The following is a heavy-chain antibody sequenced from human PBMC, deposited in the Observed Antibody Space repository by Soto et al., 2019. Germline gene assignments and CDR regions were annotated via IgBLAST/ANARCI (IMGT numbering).Heavy chain of an antibody. D-gene: IGHD6-13*01. V-gene: IGHV1-18*04. CDR1: GYTFTNYG. Sequence: QVQLVQSGAEVKKPGASVKVSCKASGYTFTNYGISWVRQAPGQGLEWMGWTSDYNGNTNYAQKFQGRVTLTTDTSTSTAYMGLRSLRSDDTAVYYCARSGGIYSISWPLDYWGQGTLVAVSS. CDR2: TSDYNGNT. CDR3: ARSGGIYSISWPLDY. J-gene: IGHJ4*02.